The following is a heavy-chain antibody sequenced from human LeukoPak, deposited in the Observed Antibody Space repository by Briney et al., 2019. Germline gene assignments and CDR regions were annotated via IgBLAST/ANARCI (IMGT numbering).Heavy chain of an antibody. V-gene: IGHV3-21*01. CDR3: AELGITMIGGV. J-gene: IGHJ6*04. D-gene: IGHD3-10*02. CDR2: ISGGSSFT. Sequence: GGSLRLSCAASGFSFSSFSMNWVCQAPGKGLEWVSYISGGSSFTYYADSVKGRFTISRDNAKNSLYLQMNSLRAEDTAVYYCAELGITMIGGVWGKGTTVTISS. CDR1: GFSFSSFS.